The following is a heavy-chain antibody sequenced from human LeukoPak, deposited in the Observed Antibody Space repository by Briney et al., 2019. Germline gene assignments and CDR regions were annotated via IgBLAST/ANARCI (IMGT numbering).Heavy chain of an antibody. V-gene: IGHV4-31*03. CDR3: ARVKPIFQLNY. CDR2: IYYSGST. D-gene: IGHD3-3*01. J-gene: IGHJ4*02. Sequence: SQTLSLTCTVSGGSISSGGYYWSWLRQHPGMGLEWIGYIYYSGSTYYNPSLKSRVTISVDTSKDQFSLKLSSVTAADTAVYYCARVKPIFQLNYWGQGTLVTVSS. CDR1: GGSISSGGYY.